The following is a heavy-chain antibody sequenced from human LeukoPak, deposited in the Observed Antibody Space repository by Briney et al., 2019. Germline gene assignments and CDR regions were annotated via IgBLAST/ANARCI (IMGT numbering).Heavy chain of an antibody. D-gene: IGHD2-21*01. J-gene: IGHJ4*02. CDR2: IYYSGST. V-gene: IGHV4-39*01. Sequence: SETLSLTCTVSGDSIRRSSYYWGWIRQPPGKGLEWIGSIYYSGSTYYNPSLKSRVTISIDTSKNQFSLRLSSVTAADTAVYYCARSLHISAPFDVWGQGALVTVSS. CDR3: ARSLHISAPFDV. CDR1: GDSIRRSSYY.